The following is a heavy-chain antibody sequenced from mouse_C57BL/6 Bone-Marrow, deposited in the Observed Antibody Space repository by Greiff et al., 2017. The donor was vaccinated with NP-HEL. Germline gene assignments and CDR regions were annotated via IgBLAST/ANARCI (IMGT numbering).Heavy chain of an antibody. CDR1: GFTFTDYY. CDR3: ARYDDYDYRFAD. J-gene: IGHJ3*01. V-gene: IGHV7-3*01. Sequence: EVQGVESGGGLVQPGGSLSLSCAASGFTFTDYYMSWVRQPPGKALEWLGFIRNKANGYTTEYSASVKGRFTISRDNSTSILYLQMNALGAEDSATDYCARYDDYDYRFADWGQGTLVTVSA. D-gene: IGHD2-4*01. CDR2: IRNKANGYTT.